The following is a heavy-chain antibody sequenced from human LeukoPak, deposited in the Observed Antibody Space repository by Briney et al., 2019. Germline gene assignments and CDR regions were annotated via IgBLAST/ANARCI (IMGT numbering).Heavy chain of an antibody. CDR2: ISYDGSNK. CDR1: GLTFSSYA. V-gene: IGHV3-30*04. Sequence: GGSLRLSCAASGLTFSSYAMHRVRQAPGKGLEWVAVISYDGSNKYYADSVKGRFTISRDNSKNTLYLQMNSLRAEDTALYYCAKETYNWNDGYYFDYWGQGTLVTVTS. CDR3: AKETYNWNDGYYFDY. J-gene: IGHJ4*02. D-gene: IGHD1-20*01.